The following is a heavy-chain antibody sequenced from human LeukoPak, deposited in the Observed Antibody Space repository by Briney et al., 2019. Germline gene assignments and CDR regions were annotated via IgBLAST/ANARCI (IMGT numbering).Heavy chain of an antibody. CDR3: ARRATTERGHSYGLDF. CDR2: IGSSGSYI. CDR1: GFTFSSYH. J-gene: IGHJ4*02. V-gene: IGHV3-21*01. Sequence: GGSLRLSCEVSGFTFSSYHMNWVRQAPGKGLEWVSPIGSSGSYIYYADSLTGRFTISRDNAKNSLYLQMNSLRAEDTAMYYCARRATTERGHSYGLDFWGQGTLVTVSS. D-gene: IGHD5-18*01.